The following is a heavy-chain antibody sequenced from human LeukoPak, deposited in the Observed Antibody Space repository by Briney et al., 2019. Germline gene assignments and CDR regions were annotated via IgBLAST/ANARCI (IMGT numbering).Heavy chain of an antibody. D-gene: IGHD3-9*01. CDR3: ARDRKGILTGYYGGMDV. J-gene: IGHJ6*02. CDR1: GGSISSYY. Sequence: SETLSLTCTVSGGSISSYYWSWIRQPPGKGLEWIGYLHYSGSPNYNPSLKSRVTISVDTSKNHFSLKLSSVTAADTAVYYRARDRKGILTGYYGGMDVWGQGTTVTVSS. V-gene: IGHV4-59*01. CDR2: LHYSGSP.